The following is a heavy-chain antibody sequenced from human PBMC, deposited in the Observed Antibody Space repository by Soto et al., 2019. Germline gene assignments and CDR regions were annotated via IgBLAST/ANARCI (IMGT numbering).Heavy chain of an antibody. CDR2: ISAYNGNT. D-gene: IGHD6-19*01. Sequence: QVQLVQSGAEVKKPGASVKVSCKASGYTFTSYGISWVRQAPGQGLEWMGWISAYNGNTNYAQKLQGRVTMTTDTSTSTAYMERTSLRSYDTAVYYCARDVSGYSSGPFVYYYGMDVWGQGTTVTVSS. CDR3: ARDVSGYSSGPFVYYYGMDV. V-gene: IGHV1-18*04. J-gene: IGHJ6*02. CDR1: GYTFTSYG.